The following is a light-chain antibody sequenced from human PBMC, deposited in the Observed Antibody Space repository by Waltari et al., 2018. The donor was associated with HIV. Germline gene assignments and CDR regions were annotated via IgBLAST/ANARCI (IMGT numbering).Light chain of an antibody. CDR1: SGSISSNY. Sequence: NLMLTQPHSVSESPGKTVTISCTGSSGSISSNYVQRFEQRPGSAPTTVINEDKQRRSGVPGRFSGSIDSSANSATLPISGLKPEDEADYYCASVHSSGVVFGGGTKLTVL. CDR3: ASVHSSGVV. J-gene: IGLJ2*01. V-gene: IGLV6-57*02. CDR2: EDK.